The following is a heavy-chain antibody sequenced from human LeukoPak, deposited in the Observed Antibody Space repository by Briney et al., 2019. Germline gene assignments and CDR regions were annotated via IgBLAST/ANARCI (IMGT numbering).Heavy chain of an antibody. J-gene: IGHJ4*02. D-gene: IGHD3-3*01. V-gene: IGHV3-30*03. CDR1: GFTFSSYG. CDR2: TPNDGSNK. CDR3: TRGSDSIFGVARDGFDY. Sequence: GSLRLSCAASGFTFSSYGMHWVRQAPGKGLEWVAGTPNDGSNKYYADSVKGRFTISRDNSKSTLYLQMNSLKTEDTAVYYCTRGSDSIFGVARDGFDYWGQGTLVTVSS.